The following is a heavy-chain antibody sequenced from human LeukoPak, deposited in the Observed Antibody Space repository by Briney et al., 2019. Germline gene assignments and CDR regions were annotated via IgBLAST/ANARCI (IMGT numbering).Heavy chain of an antibody. CDR2: IRSKANSYAT. Sequence: GGSLKLSCAASGFTFSGSAMHWVRQASGKGLEWVGRIRSKANSYATAYAASVKGRFTISRDDSKNTLYLQMNSLRDEDTAVYYCAKARGDATVTTYSVDYWGQGTLVTVSS. J-gene: IGHJ4*02. D-gene: IGHD4-17*01. CDR3: AKARGDATVTTYSVDY. V-gene: IGHV3-73*01. CDR1: GFTFSGSA.